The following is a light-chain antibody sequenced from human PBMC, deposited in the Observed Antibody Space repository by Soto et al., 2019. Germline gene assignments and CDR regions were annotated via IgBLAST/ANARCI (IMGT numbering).Light chain of an antibody. J-gene: IGLJ2*01. CDR2: ANR. Sequence: QSVLTQPPSVSAAPGQRVTISCTGSSSNIGAGYDVHWYQHLPGTAPKLLIYANRGRPSGVPDRFSGSKSGTSASLGITGVQDEDEADYSCQSYDRSLRGSLFGGGTKLTVL. CDR3: QSYDRSLRGSL. V-gene: IGLV1-40*01. CDR1: SSNIGAGYD.